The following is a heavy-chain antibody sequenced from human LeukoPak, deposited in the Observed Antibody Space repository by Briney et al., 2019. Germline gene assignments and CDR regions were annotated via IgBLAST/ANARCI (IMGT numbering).Heavy chain of an antibody. CDR1: GGTFSSYT. CDR2: IIPILGIA. J-gene: IGHJ6*03. D-gene: IGHD2-2*02. V-gene: IGHV1-69*02. Sequence: ASVKVSCKASGGTFSSYTISWVRQAPGQGLEWMGRIIPILGIANYAQKFQGRVTINADKSTSTAYMELSSLRSEDTAVYYCASGLEVVVPAGISAYYYYYMDVWGKGTTVTVSS. CDR3: ASGLEVVVPAGISAYYYYYMDV.